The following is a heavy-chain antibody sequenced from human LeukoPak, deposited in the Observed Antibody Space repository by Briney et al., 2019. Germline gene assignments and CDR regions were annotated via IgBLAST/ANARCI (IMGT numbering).Heavy chain of an antibody. CDR3: ARDYAAG. CDR2: ISTYNGTT. Sequence: ASVKVSCKASGYTFSNYGISWVRQAPGQGLEWMGWISTYNGTTNYAPNLQGRVTMTTDTSTNTAYMELRSLTSDDTATYYCARDYAAGWGQGTLVTVSS. J-gene: IGHJ4*02. CDR1: GYTFSNYG. D-gene: IGHD4/OR15-4a*01. V-gene: IGHV1-18*01.